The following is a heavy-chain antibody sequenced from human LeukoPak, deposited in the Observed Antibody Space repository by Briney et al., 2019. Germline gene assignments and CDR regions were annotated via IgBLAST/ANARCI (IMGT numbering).Heavy chain of an antibody. CDR1: GGSISSYY. D-gene: IGHD2-2*01. V-gene: IGHV4-59*12. Sequence: PSETLSLTCTVSGGSISSYYWSWIRQPPGKGLEWIGYIYYSGSTNYNPSLKSRVTISVDTSKNQFSLKLSSVTAADTAVYYCATTSIVVPAAMGNYYFDYWGQGTLVTVSS. CDR2: IYYSGST. J-gene: IGHJ4*02. CDR3: ATTSIVVPAAMGNYYFDY.